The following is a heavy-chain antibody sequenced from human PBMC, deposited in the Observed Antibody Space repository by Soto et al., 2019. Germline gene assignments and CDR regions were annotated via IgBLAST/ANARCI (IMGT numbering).Heavy chain of an antibody. CDR3: GRGRGDYEAIRLQGVDY. CDR1: GFRFSYYW. V-gene: IGHV3-7*04. J-gene: IGHJ4*02. CDR2: VKEDGSEE. D-gene: IGHD4-17*01. Sequence: EVRLVESGGGLVQAGESLRLSCAASGFRFSYYWMNWVRQAPGKGLEWVANVKEDGSEEFYGDSVRGRFTVSRDNARNSLYLQMDGLRVEDTSVSYCGRGRGDYEAIRLQGVDYWGQGALVAVSS.